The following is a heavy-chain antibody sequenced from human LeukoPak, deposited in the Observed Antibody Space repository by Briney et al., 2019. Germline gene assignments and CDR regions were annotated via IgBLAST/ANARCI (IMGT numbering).Heavy chain of an antibody. D-gene: IGHD2-21*02. Sequence: SEALSLTCSVSGVSIDSYHWSWIRQPPGKGLEWIGYFYYTGSTNYSPSFEGRVTISEDTSKNQISLRLTSVTAADTAVYYCAGRTAATTRPFDYWGQGTLVTVSS. J-gene: IGHJ4*02. CDR1: GVSIDSYH. V-gene: IGHV4-59*01. CDR3: AGRTAATTRPFDY. CDR2: FYYTGST.